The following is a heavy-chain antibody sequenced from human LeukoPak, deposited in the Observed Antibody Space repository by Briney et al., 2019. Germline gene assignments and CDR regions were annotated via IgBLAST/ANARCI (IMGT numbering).Heavy chain of an antibody. CDR3: ARGYLYDYVWGSYRYPFDY. D-gene: IGHD3-16*02. CDR2: INPNSGGT. J-gene: IGHJ4*02. Sequence: GASVKVSCTASGYTFTGYYMHWVRQAPGQGLEWMGWINPNSGGTNYAQKFQGRVTMTRDTSISTAYMELSRLRSDDTAVYYCARGYLYDYVWGSYRYPFDYWGQGTLVTVSS. V-gene: IGHV1-2*02. CDR1: GYTFTGYY.